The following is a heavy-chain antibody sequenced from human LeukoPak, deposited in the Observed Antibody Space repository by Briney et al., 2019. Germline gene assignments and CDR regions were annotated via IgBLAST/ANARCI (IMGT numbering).Heavy chain of an antibody. CDR1: GGYISSYS. D-gene: IGHD4-17*01. V-gene: IGHV4-59*01. J-gene: IGHJ3*02. CDR2: IYYSGNT. CDR3: ARDRDYGDSHDAFDI. Sequence: SETLSLTCTVSGGYISSYSWSWIRQPPGKGLEWIGYIYYSGNTNYNPSLKSRVTISVDTSKNQFSLDLSSVTAADTAVCYCARDRDYGDSHDAFDIWGQGTMVTVSS.